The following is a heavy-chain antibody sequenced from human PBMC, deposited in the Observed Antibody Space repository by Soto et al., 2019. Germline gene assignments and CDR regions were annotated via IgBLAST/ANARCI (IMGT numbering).Heavy chain of an antibody. Sequence: QVQLVQSGAEVKKPGASVKVSCKASGYTFTSYYMHWVRQAPGQGLEWLGIINPSGGSTSYAQKFQGRVPMTRDTATSTFYMALSSLRSEDTAVYYCARANLWFGDGAFDIWGPGPMVTVSS. CDR3: ARANLWFGDGAFDI. J-gene: IGHJ3*02. CDR1: GYTFTSYY. CDR2: INPSGGST. D-gene: IGHD3-10*01. V-gene: IGHV1-46*03.